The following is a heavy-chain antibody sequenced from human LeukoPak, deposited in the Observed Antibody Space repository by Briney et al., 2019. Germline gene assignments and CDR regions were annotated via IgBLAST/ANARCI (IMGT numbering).Heavy chain of an antibody. D-gene: IGHD3-22*01. V-gene: IGHV3-48*03. CDR2: ISSSGSTI. Sequence: PGGSLRLSCAASGFTLSSYETNWVRQATGKRLDWDSYISSSGSTIYYADSVKGRFTISRDNAKNSLYLQMNSLRAEDTAVYYCARDPGDSSGYVFDYWGQGTLVTVSS. CDR1: GFTLSSYE. J-gene: IGHJ4*02. CDR3: ARDPGDSSGYVFDY.